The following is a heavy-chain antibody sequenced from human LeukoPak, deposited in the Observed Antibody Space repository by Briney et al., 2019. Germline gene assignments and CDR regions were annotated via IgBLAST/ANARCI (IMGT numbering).Heavy chain of an antibody. CDR1: GGSISSYY. J-gene: IGHJ4*02. CDR2: IYTSGST. V-gene: IGHV4-4*07. CDR3: AREGRYYDSSGSYSD. D-gene: IGHD3-22*01. Sequence: PSETLSLTCTVSGGSISSYYWSWIRQPAGKGLEWIGRIYTSGSTNYNPSLKSRVTMSVDTSKNQFSLKLSSVTAADTAVYYCAREGRYYDSSGSYSDWGQGTLVTVSS.